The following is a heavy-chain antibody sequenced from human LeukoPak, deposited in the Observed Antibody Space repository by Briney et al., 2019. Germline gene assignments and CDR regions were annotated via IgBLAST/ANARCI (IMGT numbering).Heavy chain of an antibody. Sequence: PSETLSLTCTVSGGSISSSSYYWGWIRQPPGKGLEWIGSIYYSGSTYYNPSLKSRVTISVDTSKNQFSLKLSSVTAADTAVYYCARHLTWYSWFDPWGQGTLVTVSS. J-gene: IGHJ5*02. CDR2: IYYSGST. D-gene: IGHD2-8*02. V-gene: IGHV4-39*01. CDR1: GGSISSSSYY. CDR3: ARHLTWYSWFDP.